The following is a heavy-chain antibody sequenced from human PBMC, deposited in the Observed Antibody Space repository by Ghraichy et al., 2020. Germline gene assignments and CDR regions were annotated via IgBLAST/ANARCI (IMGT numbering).Heavy chain of an antibody. CDR2: ISYDGSNK. CDR1: GFTFSSYG. V-gene: IGHV3-30*18. J-gene: IGHJ4*02. D-gene: IGHD3-10*01. CDR3: AKDCDGSGRLGGDY. Sequence: GGSLRLSCAASGFTFSSYGMHWVRQAPGKGLGWVAVISYDGSNKYYADSVKGRFTISRDNSKNTLYLQMNSLRAEDTAVYYCAKDCDGSGRLGGDYWGQGTLVTVSS.